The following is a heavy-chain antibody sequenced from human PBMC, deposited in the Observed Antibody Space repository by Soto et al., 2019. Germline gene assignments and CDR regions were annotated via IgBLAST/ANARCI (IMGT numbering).Heavy chain of an antibody. D-gene: IGHD5-12*01. CDR2: INHSGST. Sequence: QVQLQQWGAGLLKPSETLSLTCAVYGGSFSAYYWSWIRQPPGKGLEWIGEINHSGSTTYNPSLKSRGTLSVDRSKHQVSLKLSSVTAAATALYYCARGVGYAGVDYWGQGTLVTVSS. J-gene: IGHJ4*02. V-gene: IGHV4-34*01. CDR1: GGSFSAYY. CDR3: ARGVGYAGVDY.